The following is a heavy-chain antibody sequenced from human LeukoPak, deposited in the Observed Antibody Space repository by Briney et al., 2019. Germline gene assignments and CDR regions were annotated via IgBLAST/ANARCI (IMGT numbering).Heavy chain of an antibody. CDR3: AKGSLGSWYYFDY. CDR1: GFTFGSYC. D-gene: IGHD6-13*01. Sequence: GGSLRLSCAASGFTFGSYCMNWVRQAPGKGPEWVSNIRLDGSDKYYADFVKGRFTISRDNAENTLYLQMNSLRAEDTAVYYCAKGSLGSWYYFDYWGQGTLVTVSS. V-gene: IGHV3-7*03. J-gene: IGHJ4*02. CDR2: IRLDGSDK.